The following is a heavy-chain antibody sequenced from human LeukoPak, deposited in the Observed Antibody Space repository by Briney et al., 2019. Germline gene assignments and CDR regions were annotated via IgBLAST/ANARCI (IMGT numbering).Heavy chain of an antibody. CDR3: AKGTAVAINSYFYYSMDV. CDR2: ISYDGSNK. V-gene: IGHV3-30-3*01. Sequence: GGSLRLSCAASGFTFSSYAMHWVRQAPGKGLEWVAVISYDGSNKYYADSVKGRFPISRDNSKNTMYLQVSSLRAEDTAVYYCAKGTAVAINSYFYYSMDVWGQGTTVTVSS. J-gene: IGHJ6*02. D-gene: IGHD6-19*01. CDR1: GFTFSSYA.